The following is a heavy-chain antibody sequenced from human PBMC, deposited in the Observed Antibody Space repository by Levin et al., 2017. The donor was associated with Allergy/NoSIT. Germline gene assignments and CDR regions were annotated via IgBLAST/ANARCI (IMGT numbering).Heavy chain of an antibody. CDR2: ISSSSSYT. CDR3: ARVRKGDRRFDY. J-gene: IGHJ4*02. V-gene: IGHV3-11*05. CDR1: GFTFSDYY. D-gene: IGHD1-14*01. Sequence: LSLTCAASGFTFSDYYMSWIRQAPGKGLEWVSYISSSSSYTNYADSVKGRFTISRDNAKNSLYLQMNSLRAEDTAVYYCARVRKGDRRFDYWGQGTLVTVSS.